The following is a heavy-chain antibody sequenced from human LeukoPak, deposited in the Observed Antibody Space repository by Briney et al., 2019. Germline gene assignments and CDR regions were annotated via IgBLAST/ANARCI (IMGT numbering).Heavy chain of an antibody. CDR2: IIPIFGTA. V-gene: IGHV1-69*13. D-gene: IGHD4-17*01. CDR3: ARGDYPYYYYGMDV. J-gene: IGHJ6*02. Sequence: GASVKVSCKASGYTFTGYYMHWVRQAPGQGLEWMGGIIPIFGTANYAQKFQGRVTITADESTSTAYMELRSLRSDDTAVYYCARGDYPYYYYGMDVWGQGTTVTVSS. CDR1: GYTFTGYY.